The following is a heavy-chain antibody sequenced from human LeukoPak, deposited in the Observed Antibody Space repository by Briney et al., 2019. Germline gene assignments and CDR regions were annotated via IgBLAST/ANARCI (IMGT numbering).Heavy chain of an antibody. J-gene: IGHJ3*02. Sequence: GGSLRLSCAASGFTFSSDWMHWVREGPGKGLVWVSRVNSDGGSTNYADSVKGRFTISRDNAKNTLYLQMNSLRADDTAVYYCARSSGRSPFDMWGQGTMVTVSS. CDR2: VNSDGGST. D-gene: IGHD6-19*01. CDR1: GFTFSSDW. CDR3: ARSSGRSPFDM. V-gene: IGHV3-74*01.